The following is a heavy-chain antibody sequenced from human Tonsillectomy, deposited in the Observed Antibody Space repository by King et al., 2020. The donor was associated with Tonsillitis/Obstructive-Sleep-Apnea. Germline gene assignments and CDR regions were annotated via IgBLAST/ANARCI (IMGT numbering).Heavy chain of an antibody. CDR1: GGTFSSYA. V-gene: IGHV1-69*01. CDR2: IIHIFGTA. D-gene: IGHD5-18*01. J-gene: IGHJ5*02. CDR3: ARVGYSYGLLLGWFDP. Sequence: QLVQSGAEVKKPGSSVKVSCKASGGTFSSYAISWVRQAPGQGLEWMGGIIHIFGTANYAQKFQGRVTITADESTSTAYMELSSLRSEDTAVYYCARVGYSYGLLLGWFDPWGEGTLVTVSS.